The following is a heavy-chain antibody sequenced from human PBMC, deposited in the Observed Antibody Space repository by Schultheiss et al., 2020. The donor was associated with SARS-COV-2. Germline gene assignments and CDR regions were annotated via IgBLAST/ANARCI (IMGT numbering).Heavy chain of an antibody. CDR3: ASTPGEVLLWFGELLSY. CDR1: GFTDSSNY. D-gene: IGHD3-10*01. Sequence: GGSLRLSCAAAGFTDSSNYMRWVRQATGKGLEWVSVIYSGGSTYYADSVKGRFTISRDNSKNTLYLQMNSLRAEDTAVYYCASTPGEVLLWFGELLSYWGQGTLVTVSS. V-gene: IGHV3-53*01. J-gene: IGHJ4*02. CDR2: IYSGGST.